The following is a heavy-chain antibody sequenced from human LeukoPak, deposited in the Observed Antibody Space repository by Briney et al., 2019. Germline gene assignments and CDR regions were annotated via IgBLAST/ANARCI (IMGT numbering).Heavy chain of an antibody. D-gene: IGHD6-19*01. CDR1: GGSFSGYY. J-gene: IGHJ2*01. V-gene: IGHV4-34*01. Sequence: SETQSLTCAVSGGSFSGYYWSWIRQPPGKGLEWIGEINHSGSTNYNPSPKSRVTISVDTSKNQFSLKLSSVTAADTAVYYCARVLEGSSGQHWYFDLWGRGTLGTVPS. CDR2: INHSGST. CDR3: ARVLEGSSGQHWYFDL.